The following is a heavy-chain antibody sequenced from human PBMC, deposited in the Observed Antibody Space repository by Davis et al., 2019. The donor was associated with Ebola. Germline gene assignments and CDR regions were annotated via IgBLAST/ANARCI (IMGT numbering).Heavy chain of an antibody. Sequence: SETLSLTCTVSGGSISDDRYYWGWIRQPPGKGLEWIGNIFYSGSAYYNPSLKSRVTISVDTSKNQFSLKLSSVTAADTAVYYCARAKRGYDFWRGYYYFDFWGQGTLVTVSS. V-gene: IGHV4-39*07. CDR2: IFYSGSA. CDR3: ARAKRGYDFWRGYYYFDF. CDR1: GGSISDDRYY. J-gene: IGHJ4*02. D-gene: IGHD3-3*01.